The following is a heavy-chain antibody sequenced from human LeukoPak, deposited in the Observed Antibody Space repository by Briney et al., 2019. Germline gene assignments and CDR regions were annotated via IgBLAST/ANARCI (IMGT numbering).Heavy chain of an antibody. CDR1: GYSFTSYW. Sequence: GVALTVSYKGSGYSFTSYWLGWVHQMPRRGLEGMRIIYAGDSDTRYSPSFQGQVTITADKSISTAYLQWSGPKASDTAMYYCARQTYPGNPCDYWGQGTLVTVSS. CDR3: ARQTYPGNPCDY. CDR2: IYAGDSDT. J-gene: IGHJ4*02. D-gene: IGHD2-21*01. V-gene: IGHV5-51*07.